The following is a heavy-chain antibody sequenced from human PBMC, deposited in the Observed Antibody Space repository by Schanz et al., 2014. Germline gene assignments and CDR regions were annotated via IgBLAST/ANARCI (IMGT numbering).Heavy chain of an antibody. J-gene: IGHJ3*02. Sequence: QVQLVQSGTEVKKPGASVKVSCKASGYTLNIYGINWVRQAPGQGLEWVGWISGNFGNTNYAQKQQGGATMTTDTSETTSYMELRGLGVDDTAVYYCASASETRHCSGSSCSIRMDASQTWGQGTLITVSS. CDR1: GYTLNIYG. CDR3: ASASETRHCSGSSCSIRMDASQT. D-gene: IGHD2-2*01. CDR2: ISGNFGNT. V-gene: IGHV1-18*01.